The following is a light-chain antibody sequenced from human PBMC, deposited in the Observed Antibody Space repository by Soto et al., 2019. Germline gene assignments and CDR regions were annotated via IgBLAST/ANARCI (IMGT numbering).Light chain of an antibody. V-gene: IGKV3-20*01. CDR1: QSVASSY. Sequence: EVGLTQSPGTLSLSPGERVTLSCRASQSVASSYLAWYQQKPGRAPRLLFDSASSRATGIPDRFSGSGSGTDFTLTISRLEPEDFAVYYCHHFGSLPETFGQGTNVE. J-gene: IGKJ1*01. CDR2: SAS. CDR3: HHFGSLPET.